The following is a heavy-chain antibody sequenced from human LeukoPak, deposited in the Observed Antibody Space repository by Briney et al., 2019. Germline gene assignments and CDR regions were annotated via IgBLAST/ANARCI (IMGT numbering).Heavy chain of an antibody. Sequence: SETLSLTCTVSGYSISSGYYWGWIRQPPGKGLEWIGSIYHSGRTFYNPSLKSRVTISVDTSKNQFSLKLTSVTAADTAVYYCARHSTVTTFVIAVWGQGTLVTVSS. CDR1: GYSISSGYY. V-gene: IGHV4-38-2*02. CDR3: ARHSTVTTFVIAV. D-gene: IGHD4-17*01. J-gene: IGHJ4*02. CDR2: IYHSGRT.